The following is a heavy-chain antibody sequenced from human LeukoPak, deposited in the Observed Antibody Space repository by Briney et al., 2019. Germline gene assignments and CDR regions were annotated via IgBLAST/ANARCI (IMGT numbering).Heavy chain of an antibody. CDR1: GFTFSSYW. D-gene: IGHD6-19*01. V-gene: IGHV3-7*01. J-gene: IGHJ3*02. CDR2: IKQDGSEK. Sequence: GGSLRLSCAASGFTFSSYWMSWVRQAPGKGLEWAANIKQDGSEKYYVDSVEGRFTISRDNAKNSLYLQMNSLRAEDTAVYYCARVGGWPLDAFDIWGQGTMVTVSS. CDR3: ARVGGWPLDAFDI.